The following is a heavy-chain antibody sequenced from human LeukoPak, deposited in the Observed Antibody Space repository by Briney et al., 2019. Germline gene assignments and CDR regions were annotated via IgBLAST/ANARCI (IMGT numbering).Heavy chain of an antibody. Sequence: GSLRLSCAASGFTFSSYAMSWVRQAPGKGLEWIGEINHSGSTNYNPSLKSRVTISVDTSKNQFSLKLSSVTAADTAVYYCARGIIAAAGPLFDYWGQGTLVTVSS. V-gene: IGHV4-34*01. CDR1: GFTFSSYA. J-gene: IGHJ4*02. D-gene: IGHD6-13*01. CDR2: INHSGST. CDR3: ARGIIAAAGPLFDY.